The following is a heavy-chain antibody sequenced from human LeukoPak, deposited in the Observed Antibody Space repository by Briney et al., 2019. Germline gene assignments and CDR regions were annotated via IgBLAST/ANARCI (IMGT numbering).Heavy chain of an antibody. Sequence: GSLRLSCAASKFTFSTSAMSWVRQAPGKGLEWVSAISGSGANTYYVDSVKGRFTISRDNSKNTLYLEMSSLRFDDTAVYYCAKESQTYYDIMTGYPNYYFDYWGQGTLVTVSS. CDR2: ISGSGANT. J-gene: IGHJ4*02. CDR1: KFTFSTSA. D-gene: IGHD3-9*01. V-gene: IGHV3-23*01. CDR3: AKESQTYYDIMTGYPNYYFDY.